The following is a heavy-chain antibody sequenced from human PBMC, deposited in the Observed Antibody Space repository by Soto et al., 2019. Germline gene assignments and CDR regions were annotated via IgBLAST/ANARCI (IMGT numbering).Heavy chain of an antibody. CDR1: GFTFSSYG. D-gene: IGHD3-3*01. CDR2: ISYDGSNK. V-gene: IGHV3-30*18. J-gene: IGHJ5*02. CDR3: AKASRPFWSGYWVGWFDP. Sequence: QVQLVESGGGVVQPGRSLRLSCAASGFTFSSYGMHWVRQAPGKGLEWVAVISYDGSNKYYADSVKGRFTISRDNSKNTLYLQMNSLRAEDTAVYYCAKASRPFWSGYWVGWFDPWGQGTLVTVSS.